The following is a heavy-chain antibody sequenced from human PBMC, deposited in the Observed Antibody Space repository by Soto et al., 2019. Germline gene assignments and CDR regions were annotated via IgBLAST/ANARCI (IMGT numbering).Heavy chain of an antibody. CDR3: ARLIHCKTTSCYFDY. CDR1: GASITQYY. D-gene: IGHD2-2*01. J-gene: IGHJ4*02. CDR2: VSSTGST. Sequence: SETLSLTCTVSGASITQYYWNWIRQSPGKGLEWIVSVSSTGSTVYNPSLTSRVTVSLDTSKNQFSLTLNSVTAADTAVYYCARLIHCKTTSCYFDYWGQGTLVTVSS. V-gene: IGHV4-4*08.